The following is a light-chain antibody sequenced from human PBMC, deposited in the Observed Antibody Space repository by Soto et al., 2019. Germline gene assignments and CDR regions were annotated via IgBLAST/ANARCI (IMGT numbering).Light chain of an antibody. J-gene: IGKJ4*01. CDR2: SAS. CDR1: QSVSSSY. CDR3: QQYSSSPRT. Sequence: EIVLTQSPGTLSLSPGERATLSCRASQSVSSSYLAWYQQKPGQAPRLLIYSASSRATGIPDRFSGSGSGTDFTLTISRLEPEDFAVYYCQQYSSSPRTFGGGTKVEIK. V-gene: IGKV3-20*01.